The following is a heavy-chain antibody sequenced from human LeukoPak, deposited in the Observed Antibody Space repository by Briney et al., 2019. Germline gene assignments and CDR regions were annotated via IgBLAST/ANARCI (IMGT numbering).Heavy chain of an antibody. CDR2: ISGSGGST. J-gene: IGHJ3*02. CDR1: GFTFSSYA. Sequence: QPGGSLRLSCAASGFTFSSYAMSWVRQAPGKGLEWVSAISGSGGSTYYADSVKGRFTISRENAKNSLYLQMNSLRAGDTAVYYCAREYSDAFDIWGQGTMVTVSS. V-gene: IGHV3-23*01. CDR3: AREYSDAFDI. D-gene: IGHD2-21*01.